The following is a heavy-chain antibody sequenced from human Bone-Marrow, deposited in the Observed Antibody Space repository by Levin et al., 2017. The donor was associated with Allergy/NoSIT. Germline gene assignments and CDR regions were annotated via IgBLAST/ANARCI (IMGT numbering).Heavy chain of an antibody. J-gene: IGHJ3*01. CDR1: KFIFDDYG. D-gene: IGHD1/OR15-1a*01. CDR2: ISWNSGKT. Sequence: SLKISCATSKFIFDDYGMYWVRQAPGKGLEWVSGISWNSGKTHYADSVKGRFIISRDNAKNSLYQQMNSLRTEDTALYYCVKSLNTMTIHDGFDFWGQGTMVTVSA. V-gene: IGHV3-9*01. CDR3: VKSLNTMTIHDGFDF.